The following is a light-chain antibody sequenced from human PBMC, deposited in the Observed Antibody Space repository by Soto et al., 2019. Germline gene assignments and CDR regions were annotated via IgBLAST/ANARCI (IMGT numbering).Light chain of an antibody. CDR2: SNN. V-gene: IGLV1-44*01. J-gene: IGLJ2*01. CDR3: SSYTSSSTRV. Sequence: QSVLTQPPSASGTPGQRVSISCSGSSSNIGSNSVNWYQQLPGTAPKLLIYSNNQRPSGVPDRISGSKSGTSASLAISGLQSEDEADYYCSSYTSSSTRVFGGGTQLTVL. CDR1: SSNIGSNS.